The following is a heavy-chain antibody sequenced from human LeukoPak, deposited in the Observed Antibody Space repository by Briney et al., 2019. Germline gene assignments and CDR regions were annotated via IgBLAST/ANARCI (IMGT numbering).Heavy chain of an antibody. V-gene: IGHV3-23*01. CDR3: AAHTIAARPINFHH. J-gene: IGHJ1*01. D-gene: IGHD6-6*01. CDR1: GFTFSNHA. CDR2: ISGSGHGPVT. Sequence: PGGSLRLSCAASGFTFSNHAMNWVRQAPGKGLEWVSIISGSGHGPVTYYADSVKGRFTISRDNAKNSLYLQMNSLRAADTAVYYCAAHTIAARPINFHHWGQGTLVTVSS.